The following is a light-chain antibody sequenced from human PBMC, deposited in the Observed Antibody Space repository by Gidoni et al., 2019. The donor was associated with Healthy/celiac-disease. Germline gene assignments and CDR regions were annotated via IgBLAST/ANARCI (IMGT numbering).Light chain of an antibody. CDR1: QSVSSN. CDR2: GAS. J-gene: IGKJ1*01. CDR3: QQYNNWPGT. V-gene: IGKV3-15*01. Sequence: EIVMTQSPATLSVSPGERATLSCRASQSVSSNLAWYQQKPGQAPRLLIYGASTRATGLPARFSGSGSGTEFTLTISSLQSEDFAVYYCQQYNNWPGTFGQXTKVEIK.